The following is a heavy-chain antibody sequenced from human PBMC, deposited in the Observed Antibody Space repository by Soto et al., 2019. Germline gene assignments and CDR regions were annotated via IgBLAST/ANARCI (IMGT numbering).Heavy chain of an antibody. CDR2: ISSTSSFT. Sequence: QVQLVESGGGLVKPGGSLRLSCVASGFTFSDSYMSWVRQAPGKGLEWVSYISSTSSFTDYAESVKGRFIISRDNAKNSLFLQMNSLRAEDTALYSCASRDGYNYFDFWGQGTLVSVSS. CDR1: GFTFSDSY. CDR3: ASRDGYNYFDF. V-gene: IGHV3-11*06. J-gene: IGHJ4*02. D-gene: IGHD5-12*01.